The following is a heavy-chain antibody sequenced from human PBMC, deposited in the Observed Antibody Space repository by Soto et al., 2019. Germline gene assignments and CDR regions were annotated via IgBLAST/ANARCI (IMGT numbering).Heavy chain of an antibody. CDR3: ARQTTVRDAFDI. J-gene: IGHJ3*02. Sequence: SETLSLTCTVSGGSISSGGYYWSWIRQHPGKGLEWIGYIYYSGSTYYNPSLKSRVTISVDTSKNQYSLKLSSVTAADTAVYYCARQTTVRDAFDIWGQGTMVTVSS. D-gene: IGHD4-17*01. CDR1: GGSISSGGYY. CDR2: IYYSGST. V-gene: IGHV4-31*03.